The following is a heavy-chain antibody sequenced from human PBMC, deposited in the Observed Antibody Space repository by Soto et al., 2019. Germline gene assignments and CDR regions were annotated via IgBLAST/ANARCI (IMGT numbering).Heavy chain of an antibody. V-gene: IGHV3-30-3*01. CDR1: GFTFSNYA. CDR3: AKDGLGFGELPYSDY. J-gene: IGHJ4*02. D-gene: IGHD3-10*01. Sequence: GGSLRLSCAGYGFTFSNYAMHWVRQAPGKGLEWVAATSYDGTNKYYADPVKGRFTISRDNSKNTLYLQMNSLRAEDTAVYYCAKDGLGFGELPYSDYWGQGTLVTVSS. CDR2: TSYDGTNK.